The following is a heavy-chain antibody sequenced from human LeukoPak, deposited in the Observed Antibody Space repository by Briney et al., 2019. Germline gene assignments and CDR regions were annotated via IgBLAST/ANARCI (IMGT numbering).Heavy chain of an antibody. CDR1: GFNFNIYS. V-gene: IGHV3-23*01. D-gene: IGHD6-19*01. CDR2: IRAEGDPT. J-gene: IGHJ5*02. Sequence: GGSLRLSCRASGFNFNIYSMNWVRQAPGKGLEWVSVIRAEGDPTHYADSVKGRFTISRDNSKKTLYLQMNSLRVDDTALYYCVKGACSSGCSGNHWGQGTRVIVSS. CDR3: VKGACSSGCSGNH.